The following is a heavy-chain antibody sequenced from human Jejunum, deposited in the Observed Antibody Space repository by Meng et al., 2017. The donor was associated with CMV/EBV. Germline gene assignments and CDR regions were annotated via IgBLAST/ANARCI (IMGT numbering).Heavy chain of an antibody. D-gene: IGHD6-19*01. J-gene: IGHJ4*02. V-gene: IGHV3-11*01. CDR3: ARVLGPGMAVGVYFDK. CDR2: MSSSGSSR. CDR1: GFSFSDYY. Sequence: GFSFSDYYMNWIRQAPGKGLESVSYMSSSGSSRYYADSVKGRFTISRDNAKNSLYLQMNSLRAEDTAVYYCARVLGPGMAVGVYFDKWGQGTLVTVSS.